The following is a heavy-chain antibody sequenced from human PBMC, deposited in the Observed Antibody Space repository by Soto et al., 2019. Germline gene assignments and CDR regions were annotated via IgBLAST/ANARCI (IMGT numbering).Heavy chain of an antibody. CDR1: GGSFGGYY. CDR3: ARDKITGLFDY. CDR2: INHSGST. J-gene: IGHJ4*02. Sequence: QVQLQQWGADLLKPSETLSLTSAVYGGSFGGYYWPWIRQPPGTGLEWIGEINHSGSTNYNPSLKSRVTISVDTSKNQFSLKLTSVTAADTAVYYCARDKITGLFDYWGQGTLVTVSS. V-gene: IGHV4-34*01. D-gene: IGHD2-8*02.